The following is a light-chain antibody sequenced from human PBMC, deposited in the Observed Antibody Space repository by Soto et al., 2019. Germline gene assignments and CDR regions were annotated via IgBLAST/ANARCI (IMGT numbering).Light chain of an antibody. J-gene: IGKJ3*01. Sequence: DIQMTQSPSSLSASVGDRVTITCRASQNIRNYLNWYQQKPGKVPNLLIYGASSLQSGVPSRFSGSGSETDFTLTINNLQPEDFATYYCQQSYTAVFTFGPGTTVDIK. CDR3: QQSYTAVFT. V-gene: IGKV1-39*01. CDR2: GAS. CDR1: QNIRNY.